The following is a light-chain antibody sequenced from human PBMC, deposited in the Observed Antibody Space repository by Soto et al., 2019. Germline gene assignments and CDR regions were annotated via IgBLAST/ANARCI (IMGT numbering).Light chain of an antibody. Sequence: QSALTQPPSASGTPGQRVTISCSGSSSNIGSNYVYWYQQLPGTAPKLLIYRNNQRPSGVPDRFSGSKSGTSASLAISGLRSEGEADYYCAAWDDSLSGSYVFGTGTKVTV. J-gene: IGLJ1*01. CDR1: SSNIGSNY. V-gene: IGLV1-47*01. CDR2: RNN. CDR3: AAWDDSLSGSYV.